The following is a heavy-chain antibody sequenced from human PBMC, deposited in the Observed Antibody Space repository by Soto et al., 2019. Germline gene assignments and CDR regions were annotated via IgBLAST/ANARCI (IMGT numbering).Heavy chain of an antibody. CDR2: ISGSGGST. Sequence: GGSLRLSCAASGFTFSNYAMSWVRQAPGKGLEWVSAISGSGGSTYYADSVKGRFTISRDNSKNTLYLQMNSLRAEDTAVYYCAKDLPDIVVVPAAMPFYWGQGTLVTVSS. V-gene: IGHV3-23*01. J-gene: IGHJ4*02. CDR3: AKDLPDIVVVPAAMPFY. CDR1: GFTFSNYA. D-gene: IGHD2-2*01.